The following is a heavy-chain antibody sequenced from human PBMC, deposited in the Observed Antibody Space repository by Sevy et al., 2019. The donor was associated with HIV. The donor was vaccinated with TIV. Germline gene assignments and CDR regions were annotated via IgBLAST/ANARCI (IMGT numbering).Heavy chain of an antibody. J-gene: IGHJ6*02. D-gene: IGHD3-10*01. Sequence: GGSLRLSCAASGFTFSSYGMHWVRQAPGKGLEWVAFIRYDGSNKYYADSVKGRFTISRDNSKNTLYLQMNSLRAEDTAVYYCAKDGPFGTSYYYYGMHVWGQGTTVTVSS. CDR2: IRYDGSNK. CDR3: AKDGPFGTSYYYYGMHV. V-gene: IGHV3-30*02. CDR1: GFTFSSYG.